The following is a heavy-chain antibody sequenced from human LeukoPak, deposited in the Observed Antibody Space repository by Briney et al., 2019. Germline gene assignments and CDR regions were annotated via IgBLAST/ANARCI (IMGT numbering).Heavy chain of an antibody. V-gene: IGHV4-31*03. CDR1: GGSISSGGYY. D-gene: IGHD3-22*01. J-gene: IGHJ4*02. CDR3: ARLSYDSSGYLDY. CDR2: IYYSGST. Sequence: SQTLSLTCTVSGGSISSGGYYWSWIRQHPGKGLEWIGYIYYSGSTYYNPSLKSRVTISVDTSKDQFSLKLSSVTAADTAVYYCARLSYDSSGYLDYWGQGTLVTVSS.